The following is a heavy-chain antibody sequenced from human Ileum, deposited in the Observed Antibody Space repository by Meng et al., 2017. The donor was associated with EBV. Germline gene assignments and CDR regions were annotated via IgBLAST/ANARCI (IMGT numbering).Heavy chain of an antibody. D-gene: IGHD6-25*01. CDR1: GYTFTTYG. Sequence: QVQLVQSGSELKKPGASVRIVCKASGYTFTTYGMNWVRQAPGQGLEWMGWINTNTGKPTYAQGLTGRFVFSLDTSVSTAYLQISSLKAEDTAVYYCARDSEAADYWGQGTLVTVSS. CDR2: INTNTGKP. CDR3: ARDSEAADY. J-gene: IGHJ4*02. V-gene: IGHV7-4-1*02.